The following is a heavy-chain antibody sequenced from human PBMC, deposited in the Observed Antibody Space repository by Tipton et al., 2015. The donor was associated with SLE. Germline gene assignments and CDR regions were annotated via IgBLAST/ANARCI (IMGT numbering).Heavy chain of an antibody. CDR1: GVSITSDYW. V-gene: IGHV4-4*01. CDR3: ARRGVYGSAMWDWFDP. J-gene: IGHJ5*02. Sequence: TLSLTCSVSGVSITSDYWWSWVRQSPGKRLEWIGYIFYTGSTYYNPSLKSRVTTSMATSRNQFSLKLSSVTAADTAVYFCARRGVYGSAMWDWFDPWGQGTLVTVSS. D-gene: IGHD3-10*01. CDR2: IFYTGST.